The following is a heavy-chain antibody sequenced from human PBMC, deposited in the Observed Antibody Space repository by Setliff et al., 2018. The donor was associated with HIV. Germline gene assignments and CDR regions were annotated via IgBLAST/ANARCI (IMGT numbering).Heavy chain of an antibody. D-gene: IGHD4-17*01. J-gene: IGHJ4*02. CDR2: IKQDGSEM. V-gene: IGHV3-7*01. Sequence: GSLRLSCAASGFTFGRYWMSWVRQAPGKGLEWVANIKQDGSEMYHVDSVKGRFAISRDNAKNSLYLQMNSLKAEDTAVYYCARGFGDLVSWGQGTLVTVSS. CDR3: ARGFGDLVS. CDR1: GFTFGRYW.